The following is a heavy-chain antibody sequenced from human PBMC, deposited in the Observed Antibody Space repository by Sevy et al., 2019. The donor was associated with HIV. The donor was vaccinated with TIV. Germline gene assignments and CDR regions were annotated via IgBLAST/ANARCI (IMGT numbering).Heavy chain of an antibody. D-gene: IGHD2-2*01. Sequence: GGSLRLSCAASGFTFSNYWMSWVRQAPGKGLEWVANINRDGSEKYYMASVKGRFTISRDNAKNSLYLQINSLRAEDTAMYYCARDCSSTSCLWGLDVWGQGTTVTVSS. CDR1: GFTFSNYW. J-gene: IGHJ6*02. V-gene: IGHV3-7*03. CDR2: INRDGSEK. CDR3: ARDCSSTSCLWGLDV.